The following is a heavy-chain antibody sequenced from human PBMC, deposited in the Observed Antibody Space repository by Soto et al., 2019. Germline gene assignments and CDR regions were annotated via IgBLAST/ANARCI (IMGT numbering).Heavy chain of an antibody. V-gene: IGHV3-23*01. CDR2: ISESGHHT. J-gene: IGHJ2*01. CDR1: SFPSSTYA. Sequence: GGSLRLSCAASSFPSSTYALNWVRQAPGKGPEWVSTISESGHHTHYAVSVKGRFTISRDKPKSTLSLQMNSLRLDDTAIYYCTRSDGCGGGACYTGTYYYFDVWGRGTLVTVSS. D-gene: IGHD3-16*02. CDR3: TRSDGCGGGACYTGTYYYFDV.